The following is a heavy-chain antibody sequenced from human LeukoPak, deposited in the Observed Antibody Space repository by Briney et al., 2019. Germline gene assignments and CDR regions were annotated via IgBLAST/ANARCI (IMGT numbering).Heavy chain of an antibody. Sequence: PGGSLRLSCAASKFTFSGYSMTWVRQAPGKGLEWLSSISSSSRSIYYADSVKGRITISRDNAKNSLYLQMNGLRAEDTAVYYCARVLRGSSGWTCIDYWGQGTLVTVSS. CDR2: ISSSSRSI. J-gene: IGHJ4*02. CDR3: ARVLRGSSGWTCIDY. V-gene: IGHV3-21*01. CDR1: KFTFSGYS. D-gene: IGHD6-19*01.